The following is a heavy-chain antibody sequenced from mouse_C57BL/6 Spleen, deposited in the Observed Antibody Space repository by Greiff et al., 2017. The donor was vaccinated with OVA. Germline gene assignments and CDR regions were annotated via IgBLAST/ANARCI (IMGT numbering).Heavy chain of an antibody. CDR3: ARRGSYYDYTYYYAMDY. D-gene: IGHD2-4*01. V-gene: IGHV1-50*01. J-gene: IGHJ4*01. CDR2: IDPSDSYT. CDR1: GYTFTSYW. Sequence: QVQLQQPGAELVKPGASVKLSCKASGYTFTSYWMQWVKQRPGQGLEWIGEIDPSDSYTNYNQKFKGKATLTVDPSSSTAYMQLSSLTSEDSAVYYCARRGSYYDYTYYYAMDYWGQGTSVTVSS.